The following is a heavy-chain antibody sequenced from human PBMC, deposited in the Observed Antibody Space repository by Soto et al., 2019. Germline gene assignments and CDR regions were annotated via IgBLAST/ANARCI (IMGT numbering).Heavy chain of an antibody. V-gene: IGHV4-30-4*01. CDR1: GGSISSDDYY. D-gene: IGHD3-22*01. Sequence: SETLSLTCTVSGGSISSDDYYWSWIRQAPGRGLEWIGYIHSSGSIYYNPTLKSRATMSIDTARNQFSLKVSYVTVADTAVYYCARDLDGLHDDNSGPYPRPGWGHGTLGT. CDR2: IHSSGSI. J-gene: IGHJ1*01. CDR3: ARDLDGLHDDNSGPYPRPG.